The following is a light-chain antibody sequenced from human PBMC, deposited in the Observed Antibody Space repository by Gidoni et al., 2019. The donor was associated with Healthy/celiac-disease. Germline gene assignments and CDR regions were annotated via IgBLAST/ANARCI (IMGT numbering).Light chain of an antibody. Sequence: ELVLTQSPATLSLSPGERDTLSCRASQCFSSYLAWYQQKPGQAPRLLIYDASSRATGIPARFSGSGSGTDFTLTISSLEPEDFAVYYCQQRSNLPPTFGGGTKVEIK. CDR1: QCFSSY. CDR3: QQRSNLPPT. V-gene: IGKV3-11*01. CDR2: DAS. J-gene: IGKJ4*01.